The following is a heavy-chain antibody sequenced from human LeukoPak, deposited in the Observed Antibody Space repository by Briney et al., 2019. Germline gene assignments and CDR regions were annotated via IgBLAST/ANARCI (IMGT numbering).Heavy chain of an antibody. D-gene: IGHD2-2*01. Sequence: GGSLRLSCAASGFTFSSYAMSWVRQAPGKGLEWVSAISGSGGSTYYADSVKGRFTISRDNSKNTLYLQMNSLRAEDTAVYYCAKFGRSTSNAGSFDYWGQGTLVTVSS. CDR2: ISGSGGST. CDR3: AKFGRSTSNAGSFDY. CDR1: GFTFSSYA. J-gene: IGHJ4*02. V-gene: IGHV3-23*01.